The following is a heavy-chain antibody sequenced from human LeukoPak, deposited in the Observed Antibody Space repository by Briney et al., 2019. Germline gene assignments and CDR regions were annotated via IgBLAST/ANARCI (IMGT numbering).Heavy chain of an antibody. D-gene: IGHD3-10*01. CDR2: IYSGGST. J-gene: IGHJ5*02. CDR1: GFTVSSNY. Sequence: GGSLRLSCAASGFTVSSNYMSWVRQAPGKGLEWVSVIYSGGSTYYADSVKGRFTISRDNSKNTLYLQMNSLRAEDTAVYYCARDLPYYYGSGSSWGQGTLVTVSS. V-gene: IGHV3-53*01. CDR3: ARDLPYYYGSGSS.